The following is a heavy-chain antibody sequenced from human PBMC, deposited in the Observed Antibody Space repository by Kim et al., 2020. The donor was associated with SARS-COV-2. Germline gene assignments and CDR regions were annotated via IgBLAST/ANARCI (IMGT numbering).Heavy chain of an antibody. CDR2: ISSTSTYI. CDR1: GFTFSSYS. J-gene: IGHJ3*02. V-gene: IGHV3-21*01. CDR3: ARDREYRGYSTGPDAFDI. Sequence: GGSLRLSCAASGFTFSSYSMNWVRQAPGKGLEWVSSISSTSTYIYYADSVKGRFTISRDNAKNSLYLQMSSLRAEDTAVYYCARDREYRGYSTGPDAFDIWGQGTMVTVSS. D-gene: IGHD5-18*01.